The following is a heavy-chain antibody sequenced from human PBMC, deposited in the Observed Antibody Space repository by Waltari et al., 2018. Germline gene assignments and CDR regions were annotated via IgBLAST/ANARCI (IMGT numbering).Heavy chain of an antibody. CDR1: GFPFTNYW. CDR2: ISRDGYSR. Sequence: EVQLVESGGGLVQPGGSLRLSCAASGFPFTNYWIHWVRQAPGKGREWVSRISRDGYSRKYADSVKGRFTISRDNTNRTVYLQMNSLRAEDTALYYCTRDTAGYDYWGRGTLVTVS. D-gene: IGHD6-13*01. J-gene: IGHJ4*02. CDR3: TRDTAGYDY. V-gene: IGHV3-74*03.